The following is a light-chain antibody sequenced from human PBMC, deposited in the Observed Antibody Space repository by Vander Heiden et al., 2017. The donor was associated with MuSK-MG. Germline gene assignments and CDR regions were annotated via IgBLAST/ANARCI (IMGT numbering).Light chain of an antibody. Sequence: DIQMTQSPSTLSASVGDRVTITCRASQSISLYLWLAWYQQKPGKAPKLLIYKASSLESGVPSRFSGSGSGTEFTLTITSLQPDDFATYYCQQYNSYPWTFGQGTKVEIK. V-gene: IGKV1-5*03. CDR2: KAS. J-gene: IGKJ1*01. CDR1: QSISLYLW. CDR3: QQYNSYPWT.